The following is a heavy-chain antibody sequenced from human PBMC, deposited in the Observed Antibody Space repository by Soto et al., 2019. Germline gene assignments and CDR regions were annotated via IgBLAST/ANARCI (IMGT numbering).Heavy chain of an antibody. CDR2: IYSGGST. D-gene: IGHD5-18*01. CDR3: ASHVDTAMAPL. J-gene: IGHJ4*02. V-gene: IGHV3-53*05. CDR1: GFTVSSNY. Sequence: GGSLRLSXAASGFTVSSNYMSWVRQAPGKGLEWVSVIYSGGSTYYADSVKGRFTISRDNSKNTLYLQMNSLRAEDTAVYYCASHVDTAMAPLWGQGTLVTVSS.